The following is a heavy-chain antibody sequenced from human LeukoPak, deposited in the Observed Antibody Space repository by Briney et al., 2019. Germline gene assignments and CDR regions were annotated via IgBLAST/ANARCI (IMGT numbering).Heavy chain of an antibody. V-gene: IGHV3-21*01. J-gene: IGHJ3*02. Sequence: PGGSLRLSCTASGFTFSSYSMNWVRQAPGKGLEWVSSISSSSGYIYYADSVKGRFTISRDNAKNSLYLQMNSLRAEDTAVYYCARDETDIVVVPAAMKAFDIWGQGTMVTVSS. CDR3: ARDETDIVVVPAAMKAFDI. D-gene: IGHD2-2*01. CDR2: ISSSSGYI. CDR1: GFTFSSYS.